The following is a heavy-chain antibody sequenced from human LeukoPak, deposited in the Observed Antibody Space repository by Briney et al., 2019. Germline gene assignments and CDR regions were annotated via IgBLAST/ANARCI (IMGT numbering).Heavy chain of an antibody. CDR2: ISYDGSNK. J-gene: IGHJ3*02. CDR3: AREDYYDSSGYWDAFDI. Sequence: GGSLRLSCAASGFTFSSYAMHWVRQAPGKGLEWVAVISYDGSNKYYADSVKGRFTISRDNSKNTLYLQMNSLRAEDTAVYYCAREDYYDSSGYWDAFDIWGQGTMVTVS. V-gene: IGHV3-30-3*01. D-gene: IGHD3-22*01. CDR1: GFTFSSYA.